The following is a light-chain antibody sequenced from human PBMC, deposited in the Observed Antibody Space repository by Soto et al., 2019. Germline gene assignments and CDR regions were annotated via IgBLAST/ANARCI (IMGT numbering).Light chain of an antibody. CDR1: SSDVGDYNY. Sequence: QSVLTQPASVSASPGQSITISCTGTSSDVGDYNYVSWYQQHPGKAPKLMIYEVSNRPSGVSNRFSGSKSGHTASLTISGLRAEDEADYYCSSHTTGSTLVEFGGGTKVTVL. CDR2: EVS. CDR3: SSHTTGSTLVE. J-gene: IGLJ2*01. V-gene: IGLV2-14*01.